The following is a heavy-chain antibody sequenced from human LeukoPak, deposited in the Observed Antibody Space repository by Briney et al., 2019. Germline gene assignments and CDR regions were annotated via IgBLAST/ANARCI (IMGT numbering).Heavy chain of an antibody. CDR1: GYTFTSYG. Sequence: GASVKVSCKASGYTFTSYGISWVRQAPGQGLEWMEWISAYNGNTNYAQKLQGRVTMTTDTSTSTAYMELRSLRSDDTAVYYCARELGIAAAGALDYWGQGTLVTVSS. J-gene: IGHJ4*02. CDR3: ARELGIAAAGALDY. CDR2: ISAYNGNT. V-gene: IGHV1-18*01. D-gene: IGHD6-13*01.